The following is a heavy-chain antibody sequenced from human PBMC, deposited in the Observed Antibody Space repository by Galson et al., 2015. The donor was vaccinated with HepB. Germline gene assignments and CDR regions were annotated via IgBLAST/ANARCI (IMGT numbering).Heavy chain of an antibody. Sequence: SLRLSCAASGFAFDTHAMSWVRQAPGRGLEWISGISGNGDSTFYADSVKGRLTVSSDNSNNMLYLQMNSMRAADAGLYFCAKGYGLFDSWGQGILDTVSS. CDR1: GFAFDTHA. V-gene: IGHV3-23*01. CDR3: AKGYGLFDS. CDR2: ISGNGDST. J-gene: IGHJ5*01. D-gene: IGHD5-24*01.